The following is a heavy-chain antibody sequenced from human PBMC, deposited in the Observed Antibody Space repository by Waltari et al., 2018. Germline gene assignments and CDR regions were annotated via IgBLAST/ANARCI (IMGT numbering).Heavy chain of an antibody. CDR3: ARSLRFLEWLLPNYDY. CDR1: GYSISSGYY. V-gene: IGHV4-38-2*01. J-gene: IGHJ4*02. Sequence: QVQLQESGPGLVKPSETLSLTCAVSGYSISSGYYWGWSRQPPGKGLEWIGRIYHSGSTYYNPSLKSRVTISVDTSKNQFSLKLSSVTAADTAVYYCARSLRFLEWLLPNYDYWVQGTLVTVSS. D-gene: IGHD3-3*01. CDR2: IYHSGST.